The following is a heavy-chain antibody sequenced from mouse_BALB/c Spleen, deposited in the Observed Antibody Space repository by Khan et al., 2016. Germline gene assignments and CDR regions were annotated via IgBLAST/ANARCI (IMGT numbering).Heavy chain of an antibody. CDR1: GYAFTNYL. D-gene: IGHD1-2*01. Sequence: QVQLQQSGAELVRPGTSVKVSCKASGYAFTNYLIEWIKQRPGQGLEWIGVINPGSGGTNYNEKFKDMATLTADKSSSTAYMQLSSLSSDDSAVYFCARSYYGDGFVYWGQGTLVTVSA. CDR2: INPGSGGT. V-gene: IGHV1-54*01. CDR3: ARSYYGDGFVY. J-gene: IGHJ3*01.